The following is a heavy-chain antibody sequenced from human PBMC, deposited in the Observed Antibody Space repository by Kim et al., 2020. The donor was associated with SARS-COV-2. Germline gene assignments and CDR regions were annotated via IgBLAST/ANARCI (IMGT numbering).Heavy chain of an antibody. V-gene: IGHV1-18*01. CDR2: ITAHNGNT. CDR3: ARGGHGNSDMMLWVRELSGTSGSFDI. CDR1: GFTFTSYA. D-gene: IGHD3-10*01. Sequence: ASVKVSCKASGFTFTSYAISWVRQAPGQGLEWMGWITAHNGNTKYAQKYQGRATMTTQKSTSTAYMELRSLRFDDTAVYYCARGGHGNSDMMLWVRELSGTSGSFDIWGQGTKVTVSS. J-gene: IGHJ3*02.